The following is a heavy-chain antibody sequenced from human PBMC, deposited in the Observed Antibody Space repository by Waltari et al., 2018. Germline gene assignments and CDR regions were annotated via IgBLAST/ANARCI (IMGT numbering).Heavy chain of an antibody. CDR3: ARLITMVHLDY. Sequence: EVQLVESGGGLVQPGGSLRLSCAASGFTFSSYSMNWVRQAPGKGLEWVSYISSSSSTIYYADSVKGRFTISRDNAKNSLYLQMNSLRAEDTAVYYCARLITMVHLDYWGQGTLVTVSS. CDR1: GFTFSSYS. D-gene: IGHD3-10*01. J-gene: IGHJ4*02. V-gene: IGHV3-48*04. CDR2: ISSSSSTI.